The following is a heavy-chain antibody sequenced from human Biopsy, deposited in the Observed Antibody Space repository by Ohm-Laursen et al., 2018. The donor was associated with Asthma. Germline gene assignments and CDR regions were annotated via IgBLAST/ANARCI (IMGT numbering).Heavy chain of an antibody. J-gene: IGHJ4*02. CDR1: GGSISSGGYS. Sequence: TLSLTCAVSGGSISSGGYSWSWIRQPPGKGRVWIGYIYHSGSTYYNPSLKSRVTISVDRSKNQLSLKLSSVTAADTAVYYCARVKDGYNFDYWGQGTLVTVSS. CDR3: ARVKDGYNFDY. D-gene: IGHD5-24*01. CDR2: IYHSGST. V-gene: IGHV4-30-2*01.